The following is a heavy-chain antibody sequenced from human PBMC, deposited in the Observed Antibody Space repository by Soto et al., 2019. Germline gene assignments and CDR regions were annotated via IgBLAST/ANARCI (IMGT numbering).Heavy chain of an antibody. CDR1: GGSISSSNW. D-gene: IGHD6-13*01. Sequence: QVQLQDSGPGLVNPSGTLSLTCAVSGGSISSSNWWSWVLQPPGKGLEWIGEIYHSGSTNYNPSLKSRVTISLDKSKNQFSLKLSSVTAADTAVYYCARDRWAAGYYGMDVWGQGTTVTVSS. V-gene: IGHV4-4*02. CDR3: ARDRWAAGYYGMDV. J-gene: IGHJ6*02. CDR2: IYHSGST.